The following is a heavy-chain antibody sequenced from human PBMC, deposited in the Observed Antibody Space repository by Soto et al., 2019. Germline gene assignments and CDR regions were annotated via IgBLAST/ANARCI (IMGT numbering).Heavy chain of an antibody. CDR3: ASRDPGTSVDY. D-gene: IGHD1-7*01. Sequence: SQSLSLSCAVSGGSFTSNNWWTWVRQPPGQGLEWIGEIYRTGSTNYNPSLKSRVTISLDKSENQFSLKVTSLTAADTAVYYCASRDPGTSVDYWGQGTLVTVSS. CDR2: IYRTGST. J-gene: IGHJ4*02. V-gene: IGHV4-4*02. CDR1: GGSFTSNNW.